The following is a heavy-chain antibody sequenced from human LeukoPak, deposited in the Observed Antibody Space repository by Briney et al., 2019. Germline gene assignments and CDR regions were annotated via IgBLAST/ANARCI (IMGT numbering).Heavy chain of an antibody. Sequence: GGSLRLSCAASGFVFKNYWMSWVRQAPGKGLEWLANINYDGSQKYHVDSVKGRFTISRDNAKNSLYLQMNSLTVEDTAVYYCGKSEVTIPDSHWGQGTPVTVSS. CDR1: GFVFKNYW. CDR2: INYDGSQK. CDR3: GKSEVTIPDSH. J-gene: IGHJ4*01. V-gene: IGHV3-7*01. D-gene: IGHD2-21*02.